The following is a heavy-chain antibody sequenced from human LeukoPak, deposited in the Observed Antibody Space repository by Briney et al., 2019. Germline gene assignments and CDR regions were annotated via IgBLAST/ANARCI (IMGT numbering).Heavy chain of an antibody. J-gene: IGHJ5*02. CDR3: ARGLTSLGYCSGGSCRNWFDP. D-gene: IGHD2-15*01. V-gene: IGHV1-46*01. CDR2: INPSGGST. CDR1: GYTFTSYY. Sequence: ASVKVSCKASGYTFTSYYMHWVRQAPGQGLEWMGIINPSGGSTSYAQKFQGRVTMTRDTSTSTAYMELRSLRSDDTAVYYCARGLTSLGYCSGGSCRNWFDPWGQGTLVTVSS.